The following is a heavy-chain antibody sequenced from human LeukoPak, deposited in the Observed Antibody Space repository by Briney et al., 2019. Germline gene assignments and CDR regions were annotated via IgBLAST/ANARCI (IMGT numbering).Heavy chain of an antibody. CDR1: GAFVISYF. Sequence: SETLSLTCTVSGAFVISYFWSSIRQSPDKGLEWIGYVYHSGSSSSNPSLPSRVTISQDTSRNQVSLKMTSATAADTAVYYCAKLLGEEYWGQGTQVVVSS. J-gene: IGHJ4*02. CDR2: VYHSGSS. CDR3: AKLLGEEY. D-gene: IGHD6-6*01. V-gene: IGHV4-59*02.